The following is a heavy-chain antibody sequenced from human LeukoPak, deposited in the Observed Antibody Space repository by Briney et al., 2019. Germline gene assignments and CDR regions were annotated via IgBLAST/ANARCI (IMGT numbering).Heavy chain of an antibody. CDR2: INPNDGAT. D-gene: IGHD3-10*01. CDR3: ARDFGGYYGSGSYSYFFDY. Sequence: GASVKVSCKASGYTFTMYYIHWVRQAPGQGLEWMGMINPNDGATTYAQRFQGRVTMTRDMSTTTVYMDLRSLRSEDTAVYYCARDFGGYYGSGSYSYFFDYWGQGTLVTVSS. J-gene: IGHJ4*02. V-gene: IGHV1-46*01. CDR1: GYTFTMYY.